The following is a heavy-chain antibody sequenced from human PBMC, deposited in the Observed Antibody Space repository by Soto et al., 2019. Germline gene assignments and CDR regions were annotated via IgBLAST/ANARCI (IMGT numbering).Heavy chain of an antibody. CDR1: GGSFSGYY. V-gene: IGHV4-34*01. J-gene: IGHJ5*02. CDR2: INHSGST. Sequence: QVQLQQWGAGLLKPSETLSLTCAVYGGSFSGYYWSWIRQPPGKGLEWIGEINHSGSTNYNPSLRSRVTISVDTSKNQLSLKLSSVTAADTAVYYCARLRLVRYFGWLGWFDPWGQGTLVPVSS. D-gene: IGHD3-9*01. CDR3: ARLRLVRYFGWLGWFDP.